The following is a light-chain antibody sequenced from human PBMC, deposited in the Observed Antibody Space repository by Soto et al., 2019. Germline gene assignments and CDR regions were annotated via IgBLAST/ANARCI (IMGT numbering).Light chain of an antibody. V-gene: IGKV3-20*01. CDR2: GAS. Sequence: EIVLTQSPGTLSLSPGERATLSCRASQSVSSNYLAWYQQKPGQAPRLLIYGASSRATAIPDRFSGSGSGTDFTLTISRLEPEDLAVYYCHQYGSSPRTFGQGTELEIK. CDR3: HQYGSSPRT. CDR1: QSVSSNY. J-gene: IGKJ2*01.